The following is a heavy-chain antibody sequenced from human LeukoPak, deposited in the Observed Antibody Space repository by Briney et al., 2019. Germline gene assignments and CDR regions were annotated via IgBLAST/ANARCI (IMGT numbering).Heavy chain of an antibody. CDR3: ARVGRDDILTGYYVH. CDR2: IKQDGSEK. Sequence: GGSLRLSCAASGFTFSSYWMSWVRQAPGKGLEWVASIKQDGSEKYYVDSVKGRFTISRDNAKNSLYLQMNSLRAEDTAVYYCARVGRDDILTGYYVHWGQGTLVTVSS. J-gene: IGHJ4*02. D-gene: IGHD3-9*01. V-gene: IGHV3-7*01. CDR1: GFTFSSYW.